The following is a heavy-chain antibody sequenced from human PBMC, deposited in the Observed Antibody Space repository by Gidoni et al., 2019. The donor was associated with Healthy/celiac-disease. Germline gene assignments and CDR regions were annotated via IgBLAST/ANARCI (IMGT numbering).Heavy chain of an antibody. D-gene: IGHD2-15*01. CDR1: GFTFSSYG. Sequence: QVQLVESGGGVVQPGRSLRLSCAASGFTFSSYGMHWVRQAPGKGLEWVAVIWYDGSNKYYADSVKGRFTISRDNSKNTLYLQMNSLRAEDTAVYYCARGYCSGGSCYHVFDYWGQGTLVTVSS. J-gene: IGHJ4*02. V-gene: IGHV3-33*01. CDR2: IWYDGSNK. CDR3: ARGYCSGGSCYHVFDY.